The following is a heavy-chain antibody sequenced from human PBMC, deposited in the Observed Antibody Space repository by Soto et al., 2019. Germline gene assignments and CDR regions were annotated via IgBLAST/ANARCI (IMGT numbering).Heavy chain of an antibody. V-gene: IGHV4-30-2*01. D-gene: IGHD5-12*01. CDR2: IYHSGST. CDR1: GGSISSGGYS. CDR3: AREVPGSGYDS. Sequence: PSETLSLTCAFSGGSISSGGYSWSWIRQPPGKGLEWIGYIYHSGSTYYNPSLKSRVTISVDRSKHQSSLKLSSVTAADTAVYYCAREVPGSGYDSWGQGTLVTVS. J-gene: IGHJ4*02.